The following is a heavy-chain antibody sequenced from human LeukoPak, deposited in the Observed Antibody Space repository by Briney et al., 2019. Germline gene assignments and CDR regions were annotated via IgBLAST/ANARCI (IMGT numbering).Heavy chain of an antibody. CDR1: GFTFSSYA. V-gene: IGHV3-74*01. Sequence: GGSLRLSCAASGFTFSSYAMSWVRQAPGKGLVWVSHINSDGSSTRYADSVKGRFTISRDNAKSTLFLQMNSLRAEDTAIYYCARGYPWFDPWGQGNLVTVSS. CDR3: ARGYPWFDP. D-gene: IGHD1-14*01. CDR2: INSDGSST. J-gene: IGHJ5*02.